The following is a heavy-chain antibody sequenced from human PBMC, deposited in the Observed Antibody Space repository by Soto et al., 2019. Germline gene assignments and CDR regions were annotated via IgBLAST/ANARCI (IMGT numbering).Heavy chain of an antibody. Sequence: SQTLSLTCAISGDSVSSNSAAWNWIRQSPSRGLEWLGRTYYRSKWYNDYAVSVKSRITINPDTSKNQFSLQLNSVTPEDTAVYYCARDFSLCSRGQLAWLVYGMDVWGQGTTVTVSS. D-gene: IGHD6-19*01. CDR1: GDSVSSNSAA. CDR3: ARDFSLCSRGQLAWLVYGMDV. V-gene: IGHV6-1*01. J-gene: IGHJ6*02. CDR2: TYYRSKWYN.